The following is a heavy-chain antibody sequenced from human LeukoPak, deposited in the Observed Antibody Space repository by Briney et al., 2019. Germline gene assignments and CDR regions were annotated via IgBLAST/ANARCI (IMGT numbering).Heavy chain of an antibody. Sequence: PGGSLRLSCAASGFTFSRYWMHWVRQAPGKGLVWVSRIDPDGSSTTYADSVRGRFTISRDNAKNTLYLQMNSLRAEDTAVYYCARALAGPRDYWGQGTLVTVSS. CDR1: GFTFSRYW. V-gene: IGHV3-74*01. CDR3: ARALAGPRDY. D-gene: IGHD6-19*01. CDR2: IDPDGSST. J-gene: IGHJ4*02.